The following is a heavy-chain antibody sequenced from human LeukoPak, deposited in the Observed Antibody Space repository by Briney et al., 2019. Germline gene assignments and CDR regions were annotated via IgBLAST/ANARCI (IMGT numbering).Heavy chain of an antibody. CDR2: ISGSGGST. V-gene: IGHV3-23*01. CDR1: GFTFSSYA. CDR3: AKEGLRFLDSQPGMDV. J-gene: IGHJ6*02. Sequence: GGSLRLSCAASGFTFSSYAMSWVRQAPGKGLEWVSAISGSGGSTYYTDSGEGRFPLSGDNSKSTLYLQLNSLRAEDTAVYYCAKEGLRFLDSQPGMDVWAQGPTVTVSS. D-gene: IGHD3-3*01.